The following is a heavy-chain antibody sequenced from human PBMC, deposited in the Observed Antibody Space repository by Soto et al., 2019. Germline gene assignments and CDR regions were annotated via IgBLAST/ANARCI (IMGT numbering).Heavy chain of an antibody. V-gene: IGHV3-23*01. Sequence: GGSLRLSCAASGFTFSSQTMSWVRQAPGEGLEWVSTINPSGDITYYADSVKGRFTISRDNSKNTLYLQMNSLRAEDTAVYYCATRAGGRCYTYWGQGILVTVSS. J-gene: IGHJ4*02. CDR2: INPSGDIT. CDR1: GFTFSSQT. D-gene: IGHD2-15*01. CDR3: ATRAGGRCYTY.